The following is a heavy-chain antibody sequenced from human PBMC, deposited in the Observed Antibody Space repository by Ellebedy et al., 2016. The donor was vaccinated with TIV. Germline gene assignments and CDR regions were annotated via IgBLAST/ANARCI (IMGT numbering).Heavy chain of an antibody. J-gene: IGHJ6*02. D-gene: IGHD3-9*01. CDR3: ARGPLRYFDWVYYYHGMDV. CDR1: GGSISTYY. Sequence: MPSETLSLPCTVSGGSISTYYWSWIRQPPGQGLEWIGYIYYSGYTEYNPSLKSRVTISLDTSKDQFSLRLSSVTAADTAVYYCARGPLRYFDWVYYYHGMDVWGQGTTVTVSS. CDR2: IYYSGYT. V-gene: IGHV4-59*08.